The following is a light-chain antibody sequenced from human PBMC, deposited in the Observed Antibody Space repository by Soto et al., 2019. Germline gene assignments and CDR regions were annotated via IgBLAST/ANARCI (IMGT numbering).Light chain of an antibody. V-gene: IGKV1D-12*01. CDR2: AAS. CDR3: QQTDSYPYT. J-gene: IGKJ2*01. Sequence: DIQMTQSPSSVSASVGDRVTITCRASQAISAWLAWYQQRPGKAPKLLVYAASTLQSGVPSRFSGSGSGTDFTLTVSSLQPEDFATSYCQQTDSYPYTFGQGTKLEIK. CDR1: QAISAW.